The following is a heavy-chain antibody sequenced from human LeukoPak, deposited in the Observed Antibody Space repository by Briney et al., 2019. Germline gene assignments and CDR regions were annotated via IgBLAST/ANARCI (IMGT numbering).Heavy chain of an antibody. Sequence: GGSLRLSCAASGFTFSNYEMNWVRQAPGKGLEWVSYISSGGSTIYYADSVKGRFTISRDNAKNSLFLQMNSLRAEDTAVYYCARGRVGTTTPFDYWGQGTRVTVSS. CDR2: ISSGGSTI. J-gene: IGHJ4*02. V-gene: IGHV3-48*03. CDR1: GFTFSNYE. CDR3: ARGRVGTTTPFDY. D-gene: IGHD1-26*01.